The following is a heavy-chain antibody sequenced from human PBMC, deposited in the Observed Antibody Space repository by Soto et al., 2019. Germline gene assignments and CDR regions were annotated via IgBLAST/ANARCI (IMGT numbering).Heavy chain of an antibody. V-gene: IGHV1-69*13. CDR1: GGTFSSYA. J-gene: IGHJ4*02. D-gene: IGHD3-10*01. CDR2: IIPIFGTA. Sequence: SVKVSCKASGGTFSSYAISWVRLAPGQGLEWMGGIIPIFGTANYAQKFQGRVTITADESTSTAYMELSSLRSEDTAMYYCARDMGSGPIYYFDYWGQGTLVTVSS. CDR3: ARDMGSGPIYYFDY.